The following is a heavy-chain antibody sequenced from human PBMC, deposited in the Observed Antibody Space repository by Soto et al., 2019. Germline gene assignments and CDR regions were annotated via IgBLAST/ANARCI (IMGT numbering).Heavy chain of an antibody. Sequence: QITLKESGPTLVKPTQTLTLTCTFSGFSLSTSGVGVGWIRQPPGKALEWLAVIYWDDTKHYSPNLKSRLTITKDPSQNQVVLTMPNMDPVDTATYYCAHKGYGDYPIDYWGQGTLVTVSS. CDR2: IYWDDTK. D-gene: IGHD4-17*01. J-gene: IGHJ4*02. CDR3: AHKGYGDYPIDY. CDR1: GFSLSTSGVG. V-gene: IGHV2-5*02.